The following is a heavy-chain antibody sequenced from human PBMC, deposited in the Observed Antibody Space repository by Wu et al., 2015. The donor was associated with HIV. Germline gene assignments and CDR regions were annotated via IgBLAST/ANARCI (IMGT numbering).Heavy chain of an antibody. V-gene: IGHV1-2*02. CDR2: INPNSGGT. Sequence: QVQLVQSGAAVKKPGDSVKVSCKASGYTLTGYFIHWVRQAPGQGLEWMGWINPNSGGTHYAQNFQGRVIMTSDTSINTAFMELRRLKSDDTAVYYCARDRSPYYFDYWGQGTLVTVSS. J-gene: IGHJ4*02. CDR3: ARDRSPYYFDY. CDR1: GYTLTGYF.